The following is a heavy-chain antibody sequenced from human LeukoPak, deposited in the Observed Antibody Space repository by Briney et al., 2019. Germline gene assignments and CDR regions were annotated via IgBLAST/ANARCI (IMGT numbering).Heavy chain of an antibody. Sequence: GESLKISCKGSGYSFTSYWIGWVRQIPGKGLEWVGIIYPGDSDTRYSPSFQGQVTISVDKSISTAYLQWSSLKASDTAVYYCARRAYITSSDDYWGQGTLVTVSS. D-gene: IGHD6-6*01. CDR2: IYPGDSDT. J-gene: IGHJ4*02. V-gene: IGHV5-51*01. CDR1: GYSFTSYW. CDR3: ARRAYITSSDDY.